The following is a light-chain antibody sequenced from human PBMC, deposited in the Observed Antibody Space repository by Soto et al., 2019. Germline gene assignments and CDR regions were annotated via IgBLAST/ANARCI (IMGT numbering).Light chain of an antibody. CDR1: QGIGSD. CDR3: LPDHNLLT. J-gene: IGKJ4*01. V-gene: IGKV1-6*01. CDR2: AVS. Sequence: AIEMTQSPSSLSASVGDRVTITCRASQGIGSDLAWYQQRPGKAPKLLIYAVSSLQNGVPSRFSGSGSGTDFTLTISSLQPEDFASYYCLPDHNLLTFGGGTKVETK.